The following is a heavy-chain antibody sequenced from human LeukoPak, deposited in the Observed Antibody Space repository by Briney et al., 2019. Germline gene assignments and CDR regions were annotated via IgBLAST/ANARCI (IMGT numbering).Heavy chain of an antibody. CDR2: IGSGDSDI. Sequence: GGSLRLSCAASGFTFSNYEMSWVRQAPGKGLEWVSYIGSGDSDIYYTDSVKGRFTISRENAKNSLYLQMDSLRAEDTAVYYCARDFNGVFDYWGQGTLVTVSS. J-gene: IGHJ4*02. D-gene: IGHD3-10*01. V-gene: IGHV3-48*03. CDR1: GFTFSNYE. CDR3: ARDFNGVFDY.